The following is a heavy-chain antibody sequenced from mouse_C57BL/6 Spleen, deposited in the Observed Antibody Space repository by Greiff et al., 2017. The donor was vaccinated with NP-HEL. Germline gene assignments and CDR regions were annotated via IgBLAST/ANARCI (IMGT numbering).Heavy chain of an antibody. V-gene: IGHV1-69*01. CDR3: ARHGTTGGYYAMDY. CDR2: IDTSDSYT. CDR1: GYTFTSYW. J-gene: IGHJ4*01. D-gene: IGHD1-1*01. Sequence: QVHVKQPGAELVMPGASVKLSCKASGYTFTSYWMHWVKQRPGQGLEWIGEIDTSDSYTNYNQKFKGKSTLTVDKSSSTAYMQLSSLTSEDSAVYYCARHGTTGGYYAMDYWGQGTSVTVSS.